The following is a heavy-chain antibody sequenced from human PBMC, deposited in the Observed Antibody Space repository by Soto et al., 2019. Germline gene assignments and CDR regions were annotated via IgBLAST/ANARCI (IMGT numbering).Heavy chain of an antibody. D-gene: IGHD1-26*01. V-gene: IGHV3-48*02. J-gene: IGHJ4*02. CDR1: GFTISSYS. CDR2: ISSSGSTI. CDR3: ARPSVPGGSISCHY. Sequence: GGSMSLSCAASGFTISSYSMHWVRQAPGKGLEWVSYISSSGSTIYYADSVKGRFTISRDDAKNSLYLQMNSRRDEDRAVYYRARPSVPGGSISCHYGVRETLVTV.